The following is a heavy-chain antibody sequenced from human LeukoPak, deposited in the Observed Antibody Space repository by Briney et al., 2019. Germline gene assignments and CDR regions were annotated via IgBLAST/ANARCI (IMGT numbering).Heavy chain of an antibody. CDR2: IVPSGGAT. D-gene: IGHD6-13*01. Sequence: ASVKVSCKTFGYAFTSHYMHWVRQAPGQGLEWMGIIVPSGGATTYAQKFQGRVTMTRETSTSTVNMELSSLRSEDTAVYYCATSLPAAGYYFDHWGQGTLVTVSS. V-gene: IGHV1-46*01. J-gene: IGHJ4*02. CDR3: ATSLPAAGYYFDH. CDR1: GYAFTSHY.